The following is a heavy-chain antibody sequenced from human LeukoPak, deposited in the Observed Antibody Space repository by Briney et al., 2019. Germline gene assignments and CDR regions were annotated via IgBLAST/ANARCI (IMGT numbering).Heavy chain of an antibody. CDR3: TRGWDS. J-gene: IGHJ4*02. CDR2: MNPDSDDA. CDR1: GYTFSKYD. V-gene: IGHV1-8*01. Sequence: ASVKVSCKASGYTFSKYDINWVRQAPGQGLEWMGWMNPDSDDADYAQKFQGRFSITMNTSITTAYMELSSLGFEDTAVYFCTRGWDSWGQGTLVTVSS.